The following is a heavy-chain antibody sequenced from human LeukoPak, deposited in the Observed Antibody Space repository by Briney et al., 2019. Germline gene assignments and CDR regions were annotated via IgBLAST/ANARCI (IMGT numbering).Heavy chain of an antibody. CDR2: IIPILGIA. D-gene: IGHD6-13*01. J-gene: IGHJ4*02. CDR3: ARDGPVGGAAAGNFDY. Sequence: SEKVSCKASGGTFSRYAIRWVRQPPGQGREWMGRIIPILGIANYAQKFQGRVTITADKSTSTAYMELSSLRSEDTAVYYCARDGPVGGAAAGNFDYWGQGTLVTVSS. CDR1: GGTFSRYA. V-gene: IGHV1-69*04.